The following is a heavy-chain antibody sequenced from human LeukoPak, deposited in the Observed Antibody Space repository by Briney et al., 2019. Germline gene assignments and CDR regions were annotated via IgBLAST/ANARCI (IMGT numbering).Heavy chain of an antibody. J-gene: IGHJ4*02. CDR2: ISSSSSYI. V-gene: IGHV3-21*01. CDR3: ARGHLGRIGY. D-gene: IGHD1-26*01. CDR1: GFTFSSYS. Sequence: PGGSLRLSCAASGFTFSSYSMNWVHQAPGKGLEWVSSISSSSSYIYYADSVKGRFTISRDNAKNSLYLQMNSLRAEDTAVYYCARGHLGRIGYWGQGTLVTVSS.